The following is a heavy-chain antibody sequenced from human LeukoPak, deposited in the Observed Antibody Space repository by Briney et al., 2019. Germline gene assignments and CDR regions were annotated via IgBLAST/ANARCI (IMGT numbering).Heavy chain of an antibody. J-gene: IGHJ6*03. CDR2: INSDGSST. Sequence: GGSLRLSCAASGFTFSSYWMHWVRQAPGKGLVWVSCINSDGSSTNYADSVKGRFTISRDNAKNTLYLQMNSLRAEDTAVYYCTRGLAAVYYYYYYMDVWGKGTTVTVSS. V-gene: IGHV3-74*01. CDR1: GFTFSSYW. CDR3: TRGLAAVYYYYYYMDV. D-gene: IGHD6-13*01.